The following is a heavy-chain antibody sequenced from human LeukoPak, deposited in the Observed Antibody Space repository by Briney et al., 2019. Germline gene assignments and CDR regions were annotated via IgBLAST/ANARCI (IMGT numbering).Heavy chain of an antibody. Sequence: ASVKVSCKASGYTFTSYDIHWVRQATGQGLEWMGWMNPNSGNTGYAQKFQGRVTMTRNTSISTAYMELSSLRSEDTAVYYCARVPIIQTYDFWSGYSHYYYGMDVWGQGTTVTVSS. D-gene: IGHD3-3*01. J-gene: IGHJ6*02. CDR3: ARVPIIQTYDFWSGYSHYYYGMDV. CDR1: GYTFTSYD. V-gene: IGHV1-8*01. CDR2: MNPNSGNT.